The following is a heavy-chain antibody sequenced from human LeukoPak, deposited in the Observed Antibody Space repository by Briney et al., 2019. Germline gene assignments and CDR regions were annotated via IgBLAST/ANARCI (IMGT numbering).Heavy chain of an antibody. Sequence: AASVKVSCKASGGTFSSYAISWVRQAPGQGLEWMGRIIPNLGIANYAQKFQGRVTITADKSTSTAYMELSRLRSEDTAVYYCARDDSSGYHRTAIGPLARAAIDYWGQGTLVTVSS. D-gene: IGHD3-22*01. CDR2: IIPNLGIA. CDR3: ARDDSSGYHRTAIGPLARAAIDY. CDR1: GGTFSSYA. J-gene: IGHJ4*02. V-gene: IGHV1-69*04.